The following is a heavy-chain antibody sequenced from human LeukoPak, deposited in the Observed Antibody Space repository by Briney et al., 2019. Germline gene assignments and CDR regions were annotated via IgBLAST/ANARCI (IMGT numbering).Heavy chain of an antibody. CDR2: IYTSGST. D-gene: IGHD2-15*01. V-gene: IGHV4-4*07. J-gene: IGHJ3*02. Sequence: SETLSLTCTVSGGSISSYYWSWIRQPAGKGLEWIGRIYTSGSTNYNPSLKSRVTMSVDTSKNQFSLKLSSVTAADTAVYYCARGGLGYCSGGSCYQGTFDIWGQGTMVTVSS. CDR3: ARGGLGYCSGGSCYQGTFDI. CDR1: GGSISSYY.